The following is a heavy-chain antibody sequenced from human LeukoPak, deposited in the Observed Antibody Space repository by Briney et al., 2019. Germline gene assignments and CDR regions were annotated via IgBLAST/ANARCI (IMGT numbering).Heavy chain of an antibody. CDR3: ARHVLLWFGVLFPLYMDV. V-gene: IGHV4-39*01. J-gene: IGHJ6*03. CDR2: IYYSGST. CDR1: GGSISSSSYY. Sequence: PSETLSLTCTVSGGSISSSSYYWGWIRQPPGKGLEWIGSIYYSGSTYYNPSLKSRVTISVDTSKNQFSLKLSSVTAADTAVYYCARHVLLWFGVLFPLYMDVWGKGTTVTVSS. D-gene: IGHD3-10*01.